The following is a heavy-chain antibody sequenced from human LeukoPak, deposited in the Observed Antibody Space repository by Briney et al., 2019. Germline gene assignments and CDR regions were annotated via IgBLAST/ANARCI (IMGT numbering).Heavy chain of an antibody. D-gene: IGHD3-10*01. Sequence: VKPSETLSLTCTVSGGSISSYYWGWIRQPPGKGLGWIGYIEYRGSTTYNPSLKSRATMSVDTSKNQFSLKLSSVTAADTAVYYCARGRFGEWDYWGQGTLVTVSS. V-gene: IGHV4-59*01. CDR1: GGSISSYY. CDR2: IEYRGST. J-gene: IGHJ4*02. CDR3: ARGRFGEWDY.